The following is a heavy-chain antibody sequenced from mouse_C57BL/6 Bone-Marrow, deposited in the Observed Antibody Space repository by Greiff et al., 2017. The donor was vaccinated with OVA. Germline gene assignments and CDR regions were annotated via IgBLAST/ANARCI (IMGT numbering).Heavy chain of an antibody. V-gene: IGHV2-2*01. J-gene: IGHJ1*03. D-gene: IGHD1-1*01. CDR3: ARRGTTDWYFDV. CDR2: IWSGGST. CDR1: GFSLTSCG. Sequence: VQLQQSGPGLVQPSQSLPITCTVSGFSLTSCGVHWVRQSPGKGLEWLGVIWSGGSTDYNAAFICRLSISQDNSKSQVFFKINSLHADDTALDYCARRGTTDWYFDVWRTGTTVNVSA.